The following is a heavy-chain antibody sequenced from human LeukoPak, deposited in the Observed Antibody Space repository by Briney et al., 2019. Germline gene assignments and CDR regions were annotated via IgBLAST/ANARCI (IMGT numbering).Heavy chain of an antibody. CDR2: IKQDGSEK. J-gene: IGHJ6*02. Sequence: VRXXXXXGLEWVASIKQDGSEKYYVDSVKGRFTISRDNAKNSLYLQMSNLRAEDTAVYFCARGGGLDVWGQGATVTVSS. CDR3: ARGGGLDV. V-gene: IGHV3-7*03. D-gene: IGHD3-16*01.